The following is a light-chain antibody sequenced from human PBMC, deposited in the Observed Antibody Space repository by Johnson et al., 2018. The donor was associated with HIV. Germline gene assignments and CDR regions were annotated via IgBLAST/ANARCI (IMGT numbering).Light chain of an antibody. CDR3: GIWDASLSPLYV. CDR2: EDN. V-gene: IGLV1-51*02. J-gene: IGLJ1*01. Sequence: QPVLTQPPSVSAAPGQTVNISCSGNVSNIESYFVSWYLQLPGAAPTLLIYEDNKRPSGIPDRFSGSKSGATATLGITGLQTGDEADYYCGIWDASLSPLYVFGTGTTITVL. CDR1: VSNIESYF.